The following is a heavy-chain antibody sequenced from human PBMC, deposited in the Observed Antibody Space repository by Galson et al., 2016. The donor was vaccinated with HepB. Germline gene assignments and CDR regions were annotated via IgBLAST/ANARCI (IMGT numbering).Heavy chain of an antibody. V-gene: IGHV4-34*01. CDR2: KHVNGHT. CDR1: GASISDYY. CDR3: ARGPAHGDDSPGDY. D-gene: IGHD4-17*01. Sequence: ETLSLTCSVSGASISDYYWSWNRQSPAKGLEWLGEKHVNGHTNHNPSLNGRVSISLDSYQMQFSLMLTSMTAADTALYYCARGPAHGDDSPGDYWSPGMLVSVSS. J-gene: IGHJ4*02.